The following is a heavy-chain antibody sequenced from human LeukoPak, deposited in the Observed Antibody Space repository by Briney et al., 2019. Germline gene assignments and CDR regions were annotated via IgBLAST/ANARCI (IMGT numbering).Heavy chain of an antibody. V-gene: IGHV1-69*13. J-gene: IGHJ4*02. CDR3: AKGPTPTYYYDSSGYLDY. Sequence: GASVKVSCKASGYIFTTYGISWVRQAPGQGLEWMGGIIPIFGTANYAQKFQGRVTITADESTSTAYMELSSLRAEDTAVYYCAKGPTPTYYYDSSGYLDYWGQGTLVTVSS. CDR1: GYIFTTYG. D-gene: IGHD3-22*01. CDR2: IIPIFGTA.